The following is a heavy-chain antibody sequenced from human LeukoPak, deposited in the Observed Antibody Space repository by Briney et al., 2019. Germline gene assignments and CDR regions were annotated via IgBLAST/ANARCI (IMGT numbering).Heavy chain of an antibody. J-gene: IGHJ3*02. CDR1: GFTFSSYA. D-gene: IGHD3-10*01. Sequence: PGGSLRLSCAASGFTFSSYAMHWVRQAPGKGLEWVAVISYDGSNKYYADSVKGRITISRDNSKNTLYLQMNSLRAEDTAVYYCARMYGSGGSVAAFDIWGQGTMVTVSS. CDR3: ARMYGSGGSVAAFDI. CDR2: ISYDGSNK. V-gene: IGHV3-30-3*01.